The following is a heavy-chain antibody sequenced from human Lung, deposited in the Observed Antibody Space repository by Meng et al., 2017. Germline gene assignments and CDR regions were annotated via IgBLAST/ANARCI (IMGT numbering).Heavy chain of an antibody. CDR2: INHSGST. D-gene: IGHD4-11*01. CDR3: ARGPTTMAHDFDY. J-gene: IGHJ4*02. Sequence: VQRQQWGAGLLKPWETLSLTCVVSGGSFSDYYWSWIRQPPGKGLEWIGEINHSGSTNYNPSLESRATISVDTSQNNLSLKLSSVTAADSAVYYCARGPTTMAHDFDYWGQGTLVTVSS. V-gene: IGHV4-34*01. CDR1: GGSFSDYY.